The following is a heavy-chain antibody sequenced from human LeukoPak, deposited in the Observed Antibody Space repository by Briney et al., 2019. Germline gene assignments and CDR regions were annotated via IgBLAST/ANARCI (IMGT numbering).Heavy chain of an antibody. Sequence: QAGGSLRLSCAASGFTFNNYGFHWVRQAPGKGLEWVALISYDGSTKYYADSVKGRFTISRDNSKNTLYLQMNSLRAEDTAVYYCAKDVSLVVVVAATLFDYWGQGTLVTVSS. D-gene: IGHD2-15*01. CDR3: AKDVSLVVVVAATLFDY. CDR2: ISYDGSTK. J-gene: IGHJ4*02. CDR1: GFTFNNYG. V-gene: IGHV3-30*18.